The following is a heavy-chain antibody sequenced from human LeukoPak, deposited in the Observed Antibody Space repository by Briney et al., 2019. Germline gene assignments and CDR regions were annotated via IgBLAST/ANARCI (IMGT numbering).Heavy chain of an antibody. CDR3: ARDYESGRDGYNGYYYYGMDV. Sequence: GGSLRLSCAASGFTFSSYWIHWVRQAPGKGLEWVANIKQDGSEKYYVDSVKGRFTISRDNAKNSLYLQMNSLRAEDTAVYYCARDYESGRDGYNGYYYYGMDVWGQGTTVTVSS. J-gene: IGHJ6*02. CDR1: GFTFSSYW. V-gene: IGHV3-7*01. D-gene: IGHD5-24*01. CDR2: IKQDGSEK.